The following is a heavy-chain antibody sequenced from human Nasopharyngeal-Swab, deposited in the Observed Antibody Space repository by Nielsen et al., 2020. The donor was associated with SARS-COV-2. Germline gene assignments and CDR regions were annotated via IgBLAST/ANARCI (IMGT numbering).Heavy chain of an antibody. V-gene: IGHV7-4-1*02. Sequence: ASVQVSCKASGYTFTSYAMNWVRQAPGQGLEWMGWINTKTGNPTYAQGFTGRFVFSLDTSVSTAYLQISSLKAEDTAVYYCARDSDYVWGCYRLGGYWGQGTLVTVSS. CDR3: ARDSDYVWGCYRLGGY. CDR2: INTKTGNP. CDR1: GYTFTSYA. J-gene: IGHJ4*02. D-gene: IGHD3-16*02.